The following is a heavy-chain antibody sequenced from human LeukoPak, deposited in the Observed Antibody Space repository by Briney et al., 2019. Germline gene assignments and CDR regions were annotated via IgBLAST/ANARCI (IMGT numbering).Heavy chain of an antibody. CDR2: FYPGDSDT. D-gene: IGHD2-21*01. CDR1: GYSSTSYW. Sequence: GASLKISSKGSGYSSTSYWIGWLRQLPGKGLEWMGIFYPGDSDTRYNPSLQGQVTISADKSNSTAYLQWSSLKASDTAMYYCARLPVDPYYFDYWGQGTLVTVSS. J-gene: IGHJ4*02. CDR3: ARLPVDPYYFDY. V-gene: IGHV5-51*01.